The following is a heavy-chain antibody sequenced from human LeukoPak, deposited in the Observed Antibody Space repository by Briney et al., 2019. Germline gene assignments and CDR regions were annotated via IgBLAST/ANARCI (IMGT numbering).Heavy chain of an antibody. V-gene: IGHV5-10-1*01. D-gene: IGHD1-1*01. J-gene: IGHJ3*02. CDR1: GYSSTSYW. CDR2: IEPSDPYT. CDR3: ARHPGLLPLVDAFDI. Sequence: GESLKISCKGSGYSSTSYWISWVRQMPEKGLEWMGRIEPSDPYTNYSPSFQGHVTISADKSISTAYLQWSSLKASDTAMYYCARHPGLLPLVDAFDIWGQGTMVTVSS.